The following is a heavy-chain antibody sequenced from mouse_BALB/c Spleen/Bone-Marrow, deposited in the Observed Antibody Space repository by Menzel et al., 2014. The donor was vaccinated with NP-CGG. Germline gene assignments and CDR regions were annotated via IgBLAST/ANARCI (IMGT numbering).Heavy chain of an antibody. V-gene: IGHV1S81*02. CDR1: GYTFTSYY. Sequence: VHLVESGAELVKPGASVKLSCKASGYTFTSYYMYWVKQRPGLGLEWFGEINPSNGGTNFNEKFKNKATLTVDKSSSTAYMQLSSLTSEDSAVYYCSRGRRDALDYWGQGTSVTVSS. CDR3: SRGRRDALDY. J-gene: IGHJ4*01. CDR2: INPSNGGT.